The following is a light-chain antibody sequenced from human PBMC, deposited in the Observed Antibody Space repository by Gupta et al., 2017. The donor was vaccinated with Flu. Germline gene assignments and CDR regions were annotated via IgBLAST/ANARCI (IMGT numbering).Light chain of an antibody. CDR2: DAS. V-gene: IGKV3-11*01. CDR3: QQRSLWPPWT. CDR1: QSVDSS. J-gene: IGKJ1*01. Sequence: ATLSLSPGERATLSCRASQSVDSSLDWYQQRPGQAPRLLIYDASNRAAGILARFSGSGSGTDFTLTISSLEPEDFALYYCQQRSLWPPWTFGQGTRVEI.